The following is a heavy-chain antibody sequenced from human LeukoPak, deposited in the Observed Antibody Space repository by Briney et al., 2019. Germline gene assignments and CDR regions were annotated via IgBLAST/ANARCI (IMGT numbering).Heavy chain of an antibody. V-gene: IGHV5-51*01. CDR1: GYSFTSYW. J-gene: IGHJ4*02. CDR3: ARAAFWSGYPSFDY. CDR2: TYPGDSDT. D-gene: IGHD3-3*01. Sequence: GESLKISCKASGYSFTSYWIGWVRQMPGKGLEWMGITYPGDSDTRYSPSFQGQVTISADKSISTAYLQWSSLKASDTAMYYCARAAFWSGYPSFDYWGQGTLVTVSS.